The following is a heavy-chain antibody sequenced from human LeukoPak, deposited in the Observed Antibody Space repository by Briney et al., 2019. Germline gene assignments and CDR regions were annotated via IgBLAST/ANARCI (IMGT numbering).Heavy chain of an antibody. CDR1: GGSISSSSYY. J-gene: IGHJ4*02. V-gene: IGHV4-39*07. Sequence: KSSETLSLTCTVSGGSISSSSYYWGWIRQPPGKGLEWIGSIYYSGSTYYNPSLKSRVTISVDTSKNQFSLKLSSVTAADTAVYYCAREHYYDSSGLDYWGQGTLVTVSS. CDR2: IYYSGST. CDR3: AREHYYDSSGLDY. D-gene: IGHD3-22*01.